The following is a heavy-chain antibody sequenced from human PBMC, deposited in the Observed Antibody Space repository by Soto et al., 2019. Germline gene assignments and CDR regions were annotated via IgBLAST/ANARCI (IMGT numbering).Heavy chain of an antibody. Sequence: EVQLVESGGGLVHPGGSLRLSCAASGFTFSSYWMHWVRQAPGKGLEWVSRINTEGTSTVYADSVKGRFTISRDNAKNMLYVQMTSLRAEDTALYYCTRGLENYSYFDIWGQGILVTVSS. CDR3: TRGLENYSYFDI. J-gene: IGHJ4*02. V-gene: IGHV3-74*01. CDR2: INTEGTST. D-gene: IGHD1-7*01. CDR1: GFTFSSYW.